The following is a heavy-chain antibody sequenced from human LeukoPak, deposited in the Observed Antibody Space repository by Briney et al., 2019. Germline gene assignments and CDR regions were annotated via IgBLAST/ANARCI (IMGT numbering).Heavy chain of an antibody. Sequence: GGSLRLSCAASGFASGFTFSSYAMSWVRQAPGKGLEWVASINGRAATTYYADSVKGRFTISRDNSKNTLYLQMNSLGADDTAVYYCAKAPATGEGYYFYYMDVWAKGPRSPSP. CDR2: INGRAATT. J-gene: IGHJ6*03. V-gene: IGHV3-23*01. CDR1: GFTFSSYA. CDR3: AKAPATGEGYYFYYMDV. D-gene: IGHD7-27*01.